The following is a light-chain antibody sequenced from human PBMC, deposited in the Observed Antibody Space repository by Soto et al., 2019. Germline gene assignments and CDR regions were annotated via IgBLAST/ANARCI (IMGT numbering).Light chain of an antibody. V-gene: IGLV2-14*01. J-gene: IGLJ2*01. CDR3: SVYTASSTLV. CDR1: MPNVGAYNL. Sequence: QSALTQPPSVSGSAGQSITISCSGTMPNVGAYNLVSWYQQHPDTAPKLIIYEVRNRPSGISSRFSGSRSGNTASLTISGLKSEEEGDYYCSVYTASSTLVFGGGTKLTVL. CDR2: EVR.